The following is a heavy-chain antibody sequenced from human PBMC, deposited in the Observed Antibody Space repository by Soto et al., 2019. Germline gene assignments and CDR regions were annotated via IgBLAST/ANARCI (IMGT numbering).Heavy chain of an antibody. CDR2: TYYRSKWYN. J-gene: IGHJ6*02. CDR1: GDSVSSNSAA. V-gene: IGHV6-1*01. D-gene: IGHD3-9*01. Sequence: SQTLSLTCAISGDSVSSNSAAWNWIRQSPSRGLEWLGRTYYRSKWYNDYAVSVKSRITINPDTSKNQFSLQLNSVTPEDTAVYSCARDGKGIYYILTGYYISGYYYGMDVWGQGTTVTVSS. CDR3: ARDGKGIYYILTGYYISGYYYGMDV.